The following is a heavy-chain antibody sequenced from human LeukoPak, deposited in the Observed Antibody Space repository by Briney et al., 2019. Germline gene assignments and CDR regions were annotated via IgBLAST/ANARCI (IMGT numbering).Heavy chain of an antibody. J-gene: IGHJ5*02. V-gene: IGHV3-49*03. CDR1: GFTGSGFSFGDYP. CDR3: TTEEGVVVAATALYNWFDP. D-gene: IGHD2-15*01. Sequence: GGSLRLSCPASGFTGSGFSFGDYPISWFRQAPGKGLEWVAFIRGKAYGGTTEYAASVKGRFTISRDDSKSIAYLQMNSLKSEDAAVYYCTTEEGVVVAATALYNWFDPWGQGTLVTVSS. CDR2: IRGKAYGGTT.